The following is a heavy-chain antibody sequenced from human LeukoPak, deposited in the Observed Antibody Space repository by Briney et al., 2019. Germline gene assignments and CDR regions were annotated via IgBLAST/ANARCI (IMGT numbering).Heavy chain of an antibody. Sequence: SPTLSLTFAISGDSASRNSAAWNWVRQSPSRGLEWLGRTYYRSKWYTYYAVAVKSRMTINPDTSKNQVSLQLNSVTPEDTAVYYCASEASTCAGGTCYSGYLDYWGQGTLVTVSS. J-gene: IGHJ4*02. CDR2: TYYRSKWYT. CDR3: ASEASTCAGGTCYSGYLDY. D-gene: IGHD2-15*01. CDR1: GDSASRNSAA. V-gene: IGHV6-1*01.